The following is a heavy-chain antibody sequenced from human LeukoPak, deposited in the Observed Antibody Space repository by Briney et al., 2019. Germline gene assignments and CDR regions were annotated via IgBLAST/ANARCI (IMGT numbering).Heavy chain of an antibody. CDR1: GYTFTDDY. J-gene: IGHJ4*02. V-gene: IGHV1-2*06. CDR2: INPNSGGT. D-gene: IGHD6-19*01. Sequence: ASVRLSCKASGYTFTDDYMHWVRQAPGQGLEWMGRINPNSGGTDYAQNFQGRVTMTRDTSISTAYMELSRLRSADTAVYYCARDPNQRLSAHFDNWGQGTLVTVSS. CDR3: ARDPNQRLSAHFDN.